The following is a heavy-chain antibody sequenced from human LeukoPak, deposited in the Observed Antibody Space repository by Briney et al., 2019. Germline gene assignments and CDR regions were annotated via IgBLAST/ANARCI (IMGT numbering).Heavy chain of an antibody. CDR3: AKGAPGWSRDY. V-gene: IGHV3-23*01. J-gene: IGHJ4*02. CDR2: ISGSGDTT. Sequence: GGSLRLSCEASGLTFSSYGMNWVRQAPGKGLEWVSLISGSGDTTYYADSVKGRFTISRDNSKNTVYLQMNSLRADDTAVYYCAKGAPGWSRDYWGQGTLVTVSS. CDR1: GLTFSSYG. D-gene: IGHD2-15*01.